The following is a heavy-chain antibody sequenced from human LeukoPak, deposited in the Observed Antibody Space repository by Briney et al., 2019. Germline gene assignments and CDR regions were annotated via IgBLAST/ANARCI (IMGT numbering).Heavy chain of an antibody. V-gene: IGHV3-30*18. J-gene: IGHJ6*02. Sequence: QPGGSLRLSCAASGFTFSSYGMHWVRQAPGKGLEWVAVISYDGSNKYYADSVKGRFTISRDNSKNTLYLQMNSLRAEDTAVYYCAKDRRWELLRGCYYYGMDVWGQGTTVTVSS. CDR3: AKDRRWELLRGCYYYGMDV. D-gene: IGHD1-26*01. CDR2: ISYDGSNK. CDR1: GFTFSSYG.